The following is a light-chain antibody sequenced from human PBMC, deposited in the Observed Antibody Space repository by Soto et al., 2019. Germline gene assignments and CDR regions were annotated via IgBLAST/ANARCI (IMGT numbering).Light chain of an antibody. CDR2: DAS. J-gene: IGKJ1*01. CDR3: QQYGSSPPT. V-gene: IGKV3-11*01. Sequence: DMVMTQSPATLSVSPGERATLSCRASQSVSSYLAWYQQKPGQAPRLLIYDASNRATGIPARFSGGGSGTDFTLTISSLEPEDFAVYYCQQYGSSPPTFGQGTKVDIK. CDR1: QSVSSY.